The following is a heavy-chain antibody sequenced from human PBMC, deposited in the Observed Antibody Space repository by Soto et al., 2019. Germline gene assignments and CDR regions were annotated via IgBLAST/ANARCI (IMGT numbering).Heavy chain of an antibody. CDR3: AADSDYSYENYYYYGMDV. CDR1: GFTFTSSA. J-gene: IGHJ6*02. V-gene: IGHV1-58*02. Sequence: ASVKVSCKASGFTFTSSAMQWVRQARGQRLEWIGWIVVGSGNTNYAQKFQERVTITRDMSTSTAYMELSSLRSEDTAVYYCAADSDYSYENYYYYGMDVWGQGTMVTVSS. CDR2: IVVGSGNT. D-gene: IGHD5-18*01.